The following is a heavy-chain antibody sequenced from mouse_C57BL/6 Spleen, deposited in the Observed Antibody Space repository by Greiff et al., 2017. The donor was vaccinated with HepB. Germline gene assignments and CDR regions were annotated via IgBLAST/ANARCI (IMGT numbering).Heavy chain of an antibody. CDR2: ISDGGSYT. J-gene: IGHJ2*01. D-gene: IGHD2-3*01. Sequence: EVQLVESGGGLVKPGGSLKLSCAASGFTFSSYAMSWVRQTPEKRLEWVATISDGGSYTYYPDNVKGRFTISRDNTKNNLYMQRSHLKSEDTAMYYCARDKIYDGYSWFDYWGQGTTLTVSS. V-gene: IGHV5-4*01. CDR1: GFTFSSYA. CDR3: ARDKIYDGYSWFDY.